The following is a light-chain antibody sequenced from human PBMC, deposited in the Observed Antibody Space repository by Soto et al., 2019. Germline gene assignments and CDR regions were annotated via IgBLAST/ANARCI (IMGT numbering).Light chain of an antibody. Sequence: DIQMTQSPSSVSASVGDRVTITCRASQGVNSRFAWYQQKPGKAPKLLIYAASSLQSGVPSRFSGSGSGTDFTLTINSLQPEDFATYYCQQANSFPRTFGQGTKVEIK. J-gene: IGKJ1*01. CDR2: AAS. CDR3: QQANSFPRT. V-gene: IGKV1-12*01. CDR1: QGVNSR.